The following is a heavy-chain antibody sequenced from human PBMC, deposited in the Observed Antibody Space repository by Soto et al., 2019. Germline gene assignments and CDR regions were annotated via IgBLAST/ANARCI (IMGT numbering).Heavy chain of an antibody. D-gene: IGHD3-9*01. J-gene: IGHJ4*02. CDR3: GLAGYDILTGYYFDY. CDR1: GGSFSGYY. Sequence: PSETLSLTCAVYGGSFSGYYWSWFRQPPGKGLEWIGEINHRGSTNYNPSLKSRITISVDTSKNQFSLKLSSVTAADTAVYYCGLAGYDILTGYYFDYWGQGTLVTVSS. V-gene: IGHV4-34*01. CDR2: INHRGST.